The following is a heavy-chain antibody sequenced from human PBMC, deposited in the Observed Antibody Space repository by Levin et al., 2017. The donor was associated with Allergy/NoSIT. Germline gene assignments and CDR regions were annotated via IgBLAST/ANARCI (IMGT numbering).Heavy chain of an antibody. Sequence: SCAASGILFSSYDMNWVRQAPGKGLEWVSSISAGGNYIYYADSVKGRFTISRDNAKNSLFLKMNSLRAEDTAVYYCASWAMYHYDRSAFDYFYYAMDVWGQGTTVTVSS. CDR1: GILFSSYD. D-gene: IGHD3-22*01. J-gene: IGHJ6*02. CDR3: ASWAMYHYDRSAFDYFYYAMDV. V-gene: IGHV3-21*01. CDR2: ISAGGNYI.